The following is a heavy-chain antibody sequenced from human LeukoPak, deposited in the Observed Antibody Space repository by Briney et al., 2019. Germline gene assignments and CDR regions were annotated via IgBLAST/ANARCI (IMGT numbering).Heavy chain of an antibody. CDR3: ARDRGTTSSAGYYFDT. J-gene: IGHJ4*02. V-gene: IGHV3-48*04. Sequence: GRSLRLSCAASGFTFDRHAMSWVRQAPGKGLEWVSYISSSGSTMYYADSVKGRFTISRDNAKNSLYLQMNSLRAEDTAVYYCARDRGTTSSAGYYFDTWGQGALVTVSS. CDR1: GFTFDRHA. CDR2: ISSSGSTM. D-gene: IGHD6-6*01.